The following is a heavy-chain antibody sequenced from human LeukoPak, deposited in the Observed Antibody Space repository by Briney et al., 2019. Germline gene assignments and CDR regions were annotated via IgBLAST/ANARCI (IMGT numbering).Heavy chain of an antibody. CDR3: ARETSYYLDY. CDR2: INHSGST. V-gene: IGHV4-34*01. CDR1: GGSFSGYY. J-gene: IGHJ4*02. Sequence: PSETVSLTCAGYGGSFSGYYWSWIRQPPGKGLEWIGEINHSGSTNYNPSLKSRVTISVDTSKNQFSLKLSSVTAADTAVYYCARETSYYLDYWDRGTLVTVS.